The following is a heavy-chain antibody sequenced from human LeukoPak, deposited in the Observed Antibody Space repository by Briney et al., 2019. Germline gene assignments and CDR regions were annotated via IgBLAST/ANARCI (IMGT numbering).Heavy chain of an antibody. J-gene: IGHJ4*02. V-gene: IGHV3-30-3*01. CDR3: ARNLYGDLGQNY. D-gene: IGHD4-17*01. Sequence: PGGSLRLSCAASGFTFSSYAMHWVRQAPGKGLEWVAVISYDGSNKYYADSVKGRFTISRDNSKNTLYLQMNSLRAEDTAAYYCARNLYGDLGQNYWGQGTLVTVSS. CDR1: GFTFSSYA. CDR2: ISYDGSNK.